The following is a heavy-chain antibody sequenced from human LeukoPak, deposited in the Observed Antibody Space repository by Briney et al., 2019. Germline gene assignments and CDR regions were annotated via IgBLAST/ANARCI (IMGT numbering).Heavy chain of an antibody. D-gene: IGHD3-22*01. CDR3: AKLGHTSGYYARHSDY. V-gene: IGHV3-23*01. J-gene: IGHJ4*02. Sequence: PGGSLRLSCAASGFTFNNYGMSWVRQAPGGGLEWVSAISRDGGDTFYADSVKGRFTISRDNSKNTVYLQMNSLRAEDTALYYCAKLGHTSGYYARHSDYWGQGTLVTVSS. CDR1: GFTFNNYG. CDR2: ISRDGGDT.